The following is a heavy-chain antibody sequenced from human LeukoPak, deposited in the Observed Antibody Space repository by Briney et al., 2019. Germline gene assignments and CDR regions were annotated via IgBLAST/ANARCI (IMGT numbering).Heavy chain of an antibody. D-gene: IGHD4-23*01. Sequence: TLSLTCTVSGGSISSGGYFCSWIRQHPGKGLEWIGYIYYSGSTYYNPSLRSRVTLSVDTSKRQFSLKLISVTAADTAVYYCASDRSGGNTYFDSWGQGTLVTVSS. CDR2: IYYSGST. V-gene: IGHV4-31*02. CDR3: ASDRSGGNTYFDS. CDR1: GGSISSGGYF. J-gene: IGHJ4*02.